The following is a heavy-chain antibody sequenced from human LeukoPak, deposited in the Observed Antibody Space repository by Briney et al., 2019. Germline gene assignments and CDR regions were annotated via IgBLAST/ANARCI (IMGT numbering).Heavy chain of an antibody. CDR2: IRYDGSNK. D-gene: IGHD1-26*01. CDR3: AKDQVGATVGALGY. V-gene: IGHV3-30*02. CDR1: GFTFSSYG. J-gene: IGHJ4*02. Sequence: TGGSLRLSCAASGFTFSSYGMHRVRQAPGKGLEWVAFIRYDGSNKYYADSVKGRFTISRDNSKNTLYLQMNSLRAEDTAVYYCAKDQVGATVGALGYWGQGTLVTVSS.